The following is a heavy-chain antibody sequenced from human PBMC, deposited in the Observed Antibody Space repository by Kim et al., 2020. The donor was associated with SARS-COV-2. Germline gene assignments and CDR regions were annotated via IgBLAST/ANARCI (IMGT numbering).Heavy chain of an antibody. CDR1: GGSISSYY. CDR3: AKQLPRYNWFDP. D-gene: IGHD6-6*01. J-gene: IGHJ5*02. Sequence: SETLSLTCTVSGGSISSYYWSWIRQPPGKGLEWIGYIYYSGSTNYNPSLKSRVTISVDTSKNQFSLKLSSVTAADTAVYYCAKQLPRYNWFDPWGQGTLVTVSS. V-gene: IGHV4-59*13. CDR2: IYYSGST.